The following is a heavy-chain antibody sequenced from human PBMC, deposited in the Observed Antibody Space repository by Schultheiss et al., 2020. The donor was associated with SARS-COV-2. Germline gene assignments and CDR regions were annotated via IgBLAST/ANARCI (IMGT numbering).Heavy chain of an antibody. J-gene: IGHJ4*02. CDR3: AKSGSFTFFEY. CDR2: ISSSSSYI. V-gene: IGHV3-21*04. Sequence: GGSLRLSCAASGFTVSSNYMSWVRQAPGKGLEWVSSISSSSSYIYYADSVKGRFTISRDNAKNTLYLQMNSLRAEDTAVYYCAKSGSFTFFEYWGQGTLVTVSS. CDR1: GFTVSSNY. D-gene: IGHD1-26*01.